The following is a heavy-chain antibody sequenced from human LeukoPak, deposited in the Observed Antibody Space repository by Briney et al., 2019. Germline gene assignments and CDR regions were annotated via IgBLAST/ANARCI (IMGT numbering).Heavy chain of an antibody. CDR3: TKDPNGDYVGAFDI. V-gene: IGHV3-23*01. Sequence: GGSLRLSCAASGLVFGRYAMTWVRQAPGKGLEWVSSITGNGGGTDYADSVKGRFTISRDNSKTTLFLQMNSLRAEDTALYYCTKDPNGDYVGAFDIWGPGTMVTVS. D-gene: IGHD4-17*01. CDR1: GLVFGRYA. CDR2: ITGNGGGT. J-gene: IGHJ3*02.